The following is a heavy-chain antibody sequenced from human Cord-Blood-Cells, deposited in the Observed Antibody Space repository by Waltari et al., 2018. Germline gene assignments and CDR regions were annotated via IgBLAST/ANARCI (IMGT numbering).Heavy chain of an antibody. D-gene: IGHD3-22*01. V-gene: IGHV4-34*01. CDR2: INHSGST. Sequence: QVQLQQWGAGLLKPSETLSLTCAVYGGSFSGYYWSWIRPPPGKGLEWIGEINHSGSTNYNPSLKSRVTISVDTSKNQFSLKLSSVTAADTAVYYCARGFHYDSSGYYFDYWGQGTLVTVSS. CDR1: GGSFSGYY. J-gene: IGHJ4*02. CDR3: ARGFHYDSSGYYFDY.